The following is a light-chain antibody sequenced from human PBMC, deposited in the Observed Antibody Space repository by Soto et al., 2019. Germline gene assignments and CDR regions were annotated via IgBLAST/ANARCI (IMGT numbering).Light chain of an antibody. J-gene: IGLJ2*01. CDR3: AAWDDSLSDLV. Sequence: QSVLTQPPSASGTPGQRVTISCSGSSSNIGSNYVYWYQQLPGTAPKLLIYRNNQRPSGVPDRFSGSKSGTSASLAISGLRSEDEADYYCAAWDDSLSDLVFGGGTQLTVL. CDR2: RNN. V-gene: IGLV1-47*01. CDR1: SSNIGSNY.